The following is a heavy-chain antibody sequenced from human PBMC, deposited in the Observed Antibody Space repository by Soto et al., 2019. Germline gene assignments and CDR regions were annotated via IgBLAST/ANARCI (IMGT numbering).Heavy chain of an antibody. V-gene: IGHV1-69*13. CDR3: ARDFGSYYENWFDP. CDR2: IIPIFGTA. Sequence: ASVTVSCKASAGTFSSYAISWVRQAPGQGLEWMGGIIPIFGTANYAQKFQGRVTITADESTSTAYMELSSLRSEDTAVYYCARDFGSYYENWFDPWGQGTLVTVSS. D-gene: IGHD1-26*01. J-gene: IGHJ5*02. CDR1: AGTFSSYA.